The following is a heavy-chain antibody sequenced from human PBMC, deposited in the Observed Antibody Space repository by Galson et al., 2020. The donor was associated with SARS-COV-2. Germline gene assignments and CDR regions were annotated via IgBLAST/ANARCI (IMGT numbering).Heavy chain of an antibody. CDR3: ARGLDGTGRFNGWDY. Sequence: TLSLTCAVYGGSFSGYFWSWIRQPPGKGLEWIGEVNHSGSTNYNPSLKSRVTISVDTSNNQFSLKLSSVTAADTAVYYCARGLDGTGRFNGWDYWGQGTLVTVSS. J-gene: IGHJ4*02. D-gene: IGHD2-8*02. V-gene: IGHV4-34*01. CDR1: GGSFSGYF. CDR2: VNHSGST.